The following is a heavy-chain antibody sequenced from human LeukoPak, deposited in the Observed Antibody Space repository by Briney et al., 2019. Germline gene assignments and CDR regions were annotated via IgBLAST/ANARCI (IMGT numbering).Heavy chain of an antibody. V-gene: IGHV3-9*01. J-gene: IGHJ6*02. Sequence: GGSLRLSCAASGFTFDDYAMHWVRQAPGKGLEWVSGISWNSGSIGYADSVKGRFTISRGNAKNSLYLQMNSLRAEDTALYYCAKDMGHLDYYYYGMDVWGQGTTVTVSS. CDR3: AKDMGHLDYYYYGMDV. CDR1: GFTFDDYA. CDR2: ISWNSGSI.